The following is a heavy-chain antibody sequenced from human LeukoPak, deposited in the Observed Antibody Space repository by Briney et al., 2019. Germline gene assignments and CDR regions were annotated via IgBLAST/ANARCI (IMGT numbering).Heavy chain of an antibody. CDR3: ARHVEYYYDSSGYYFDY. V-gene: IGHV4-59*02. Sequence: SETLSLTCVVSGGSVSGYYWGWIRQPPGRGLEWIGYVYYSGSTNYNPSFKSRITISVDTSRNQFSLQLSSVTAADTAVYYCARHVEYYYDSSGYYFDYWGQGTLVTVSS. D-gene: IGHD3-22*01. CDR2: VYYSGST. CDR1: GGSVSGYY. J-gene: IGHJ4*02.